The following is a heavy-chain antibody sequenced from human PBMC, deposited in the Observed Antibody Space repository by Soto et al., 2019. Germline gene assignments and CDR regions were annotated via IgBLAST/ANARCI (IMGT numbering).Heavy chain of an antibody. CDR3: AKASSYYYDSSGYYFDY. Sequence: ALRLSCAASGFTFSSYGMHWVRQAPGKGLEWVAVISYDGSNKYYVDSVKGRFTISRDNSKNTLYLQMNSLRAEDTAVYYCAKASSYYYDSSGYYFDYWGQGTLVTVSS. CDR1: GFTFSSYG. D-gene: IGHD3-22*01. V-gene: IGHV3-30*18. CDR2: ISYDGSNK. J-gene: IGHJ4*02.